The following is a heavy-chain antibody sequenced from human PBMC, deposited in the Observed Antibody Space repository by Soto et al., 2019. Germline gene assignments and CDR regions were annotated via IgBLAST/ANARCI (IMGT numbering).Heavy chain of an antibody. D-gene: IGHD3-22*01. CDR3: AKPKQSYYDSSGYYYFDY. J-gene: IGHJ4*02. CDR1: GFTFSSYG. V-gene: IGHV3-30*18. CDR2: ITYDGSNK. Sequence: QVQLVESGGGVVQPGRSLRLSCAASGFTFSSYGMHWVRQAPGKGLEWVAVITYDGSNKYYADSVKGRFTISRDNSKNTLYLQMNSLRAEDTAVYYCAKPKQSYYDSSGYYYFDYWGQGTLVTVSS.